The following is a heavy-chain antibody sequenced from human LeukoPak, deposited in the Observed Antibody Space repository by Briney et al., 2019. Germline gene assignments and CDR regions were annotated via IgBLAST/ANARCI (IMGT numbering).Heavy chain of an antibody. D-gene: IGHD6-19*01. V-gene: IGHV1-2*04. J-gene: IGHJ6*02. CDR3: ARTRPESPRIIAVAGTDRPGGMDV. Sequence: GASVKVSCKASGYTFTGYYMHWVRQAPGQGLEWMGWINPNSGGTNYAQKFQGWVTMTRDTSISTAYMELSRLRSDDTAVYYCARTRPESPRIIAVAGTDRPGGMDVWGQGTTVTVSS. CDR2: INPNSGGT. CDR1: GYTFTGYY.